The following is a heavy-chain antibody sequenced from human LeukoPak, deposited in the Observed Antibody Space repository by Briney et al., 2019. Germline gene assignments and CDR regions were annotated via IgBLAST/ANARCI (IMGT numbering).Heavy chain of an antibody. Sequence: ASVKVSCKASGGTFSSYAISWVRQAPGQGLEWMGRIIPILGIANYAQKFQGRVTTTADKSTSTAYMELSSLRSEDTAVYYCARDSGWNRGSFDYWGQGTLVTVSS. J-gene: IGHJ4*02. CDR2: IIPILGIA. D-gene: IGHD1-1*01. CDR1: GGTFSSYA. V-gene: IGHV1-69*04. CDR3: ARDSGWNRGSFDY.